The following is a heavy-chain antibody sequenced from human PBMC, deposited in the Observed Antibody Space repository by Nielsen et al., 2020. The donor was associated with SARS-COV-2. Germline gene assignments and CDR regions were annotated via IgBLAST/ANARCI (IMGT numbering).Heavy chain of an antibody. CDR2: ISWNSGSI. J-gene: IGHJ4*02. CDR3: ARHLPTTVTDY. CDR1: GFTFDDYA. Sequence: GGSLRLSCAASGFTFDDYAMHWVRQAPGKGLEWVSGISWNSGSIGYADSVKGRFTISRDNAKNSLYLQMNSLRAEDTAVYYCARHLPTTVTDYWGQGTLVTVSS. D-gene: IGHD4-17*01. V-gene: IGHV3-9*01.